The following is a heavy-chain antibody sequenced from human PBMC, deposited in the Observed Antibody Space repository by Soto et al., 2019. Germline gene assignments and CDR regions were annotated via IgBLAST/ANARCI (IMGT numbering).Heavy chain of an antibody. J-gene: IGHJ4*02. CDR1: RFSFGSFG. V-gene: IGHV3-30*03. CDR3: ARGNLSFDFDS. CDR2: ISRDGTNT. Sequence: QIQLVESGGGVVQPGGSLRLSCAASRFSFGSFGMHWVRQAPGKGLEWVAFISRDGTNTYYGDSVKGRFTLSRDNSTNTVYLQMTTVRDEDTALYYCARGNLSFDFDSWGQGTLVIVSS.